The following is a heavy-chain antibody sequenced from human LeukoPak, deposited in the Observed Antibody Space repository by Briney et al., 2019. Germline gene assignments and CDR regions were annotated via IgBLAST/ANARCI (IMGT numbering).Heavy chain of an antibody. J-gene: IGHJ3*02. D-gene: IGHD6-6*01. Sequence: SVTVSCKASGGTFSSYAISWVRQAPGQGLEWMGGIIPIFGTANYAQKFQGRVTITADKSTSTAYMELSSLRSEDTAVYYCARDGYSSSSSDAFDIWGQGTMVTVSS. CDR3: ARDGYSSSSSDAFDI. CDR2: IIPIFGTA. V-gene: IGHV1-69*06. CDR1: GGTFSSYA.